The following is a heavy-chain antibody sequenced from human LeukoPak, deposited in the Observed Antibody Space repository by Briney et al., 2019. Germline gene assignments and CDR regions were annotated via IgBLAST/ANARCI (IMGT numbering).Heavy chain of an antibody. D-gene: IGHD1-26*01. Sequence: GGSLRLSCAASGFTFSDYYMSWIRQAPGKGLEWVSYISSSGSTIYYADSVKGRFTISRDNAKNSLYLQMSSLRAEDTAVYYCARLRGVGATFAAFDIWGQGTMVTVSS. CDR2: ISSSGSTI. CDR1: GFTFSDYY. CDR3: ARLRGVGATFAAFDI. V-gene: IGHV3-11*04. J-gene: IGHJ3*02.